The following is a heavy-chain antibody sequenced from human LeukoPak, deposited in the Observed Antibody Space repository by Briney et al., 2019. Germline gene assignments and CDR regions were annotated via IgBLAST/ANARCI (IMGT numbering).Heavy chain of an antibody. J-gene: IGHJ4*02. CDR3: AREGFVRLLCLDY. CDR2: IWYDGSNK. D-gene: IGHD2-2*01. V-gene: IGHV3-33*01. CDR1: GFTFSSYG. Sequence: GGSLRLSCAASGFTFSSYGMHWVRQAPGKGLEWVAVIWYDGSNKYYADSVKGRFTISRDNSKNTLYLQMNSLRAEDTAAYYCAREGFVRLLCLDYWGQGTLVTVSS.